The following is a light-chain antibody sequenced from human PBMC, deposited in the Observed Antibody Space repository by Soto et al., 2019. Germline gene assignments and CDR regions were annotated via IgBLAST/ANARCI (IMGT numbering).Light chain of an antibody. CDR1: SSDVGGYNY. Sequence: QSALTQPPSASGSPGQSVTISCTGTSSDVGGYNYVSWYQQHPGKAPKLMISEVSNRPSGVPDRFSGSKSGNSASLTVSGRQAEDEADYDCRSYAGSNNNGVFGTGTKLTVL. J-gene: IGLJ1*01. CDR2: EVS. V-gene: IGLV2-8*01. CDR3: RSYAGSNNNGV.